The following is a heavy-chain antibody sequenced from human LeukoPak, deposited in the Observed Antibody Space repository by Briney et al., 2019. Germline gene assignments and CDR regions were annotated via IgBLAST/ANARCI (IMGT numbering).Heavy chain of an antibody. V-gene: IGHV3-74*01. CDR1: GFTFSSYW. J-gene: IGHJ3*02. D-gene: IGHD5-18*01. CDR2: INSDVSST. Sequence: GGSLRLSCAASGFTFSSYWMHWVRQAPGKGLVWVSRINSDVSSTSYADSVKGRFTISRDNAKNTLYLQMNSLRAEDTAVYYCARVGRYSYAKPPAFDIWGQGTMVTVSS. CDR3: ARVGRYSYAKPPAFDI.